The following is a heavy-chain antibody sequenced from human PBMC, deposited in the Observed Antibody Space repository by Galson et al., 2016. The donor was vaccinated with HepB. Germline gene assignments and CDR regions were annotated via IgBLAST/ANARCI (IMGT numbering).Heavy chain of an antibody. CDR2: SRNKVNRCTT. CDR3: VRVLDGYNHPYDY. V-gene: IGHV3-72*01. J-gene: IGHJ4*02. D-gene: IGHD5-24*01. Sequence: SLRLSCAASGFTLSDYYMDWVRQAPGKGLEWVGRSRNKVNRCTTEYAASLKGRFTISRDDSKNSLYLQMNSLKAEDTAVYYCVRVLDGYNHPYDYWGQGTLVTVSS. CDR1: GFTLSDYY.